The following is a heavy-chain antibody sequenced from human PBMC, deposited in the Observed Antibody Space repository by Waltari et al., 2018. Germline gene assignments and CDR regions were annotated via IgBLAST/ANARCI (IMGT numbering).Heavy chain of an antibody. V-gene: IGHV4-34*01. CDR2: INHSGST. CDR1: GGSFSGYY. J-gene: IGHJ4*02. Sequence: QVQLQQWGAGLLKPSETLSLTCAVYGGSFSGYYWSWIRQPPGKGLEWIGEINHSGSTNYNPSLKRRVTISVDTSKNQFSLKLSSVTAADTAVYYCARSNYGLRLRGGLYYFDYWGQGTLVTVSS. CDR3: ARSNYGLRLRGGLYYFDY. D-gene: IGHD4-17*01.